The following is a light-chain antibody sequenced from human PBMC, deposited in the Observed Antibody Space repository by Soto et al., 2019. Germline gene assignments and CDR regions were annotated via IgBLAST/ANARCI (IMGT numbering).Light chain of an antibody. CDR1: QSVSSD. CDR3: QQYNNWPPIT. CDR2: GAS. Sequence: EIVMTQSPATLSVSPCERATLSSSASQSVSSDLAWYHQKPGQAPRPLIYGASTRATGIPARFSGSGSGTEFTLTINSLQSEDFAVYYCQQYNNWPPITFGQGTRLEIK. V-gene: IGKV3-15*01. J-gene: IGKJ5*01.